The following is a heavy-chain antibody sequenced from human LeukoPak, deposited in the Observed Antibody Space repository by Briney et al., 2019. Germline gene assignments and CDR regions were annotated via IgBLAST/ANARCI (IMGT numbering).Heavy chain of an antibody. J-gene: IGHJ1*01. CDR3: ATYSRNNGREFHY. CDR1: GFIFSDHH. Sequence: TGGSLRLSCAASGFIFSDHHMYWIRQAPGKGLEWLSYISKSGDTIYYADSVKGRFTISRDNSKNSLYLQMTSLRVEDTAVYYCATYSRNNGREFHYWGQGTLVSVSP. CDR2: ISKSGDTI. D-gene: IGHD6-13*01. V-gene: IGHV3-11*04.